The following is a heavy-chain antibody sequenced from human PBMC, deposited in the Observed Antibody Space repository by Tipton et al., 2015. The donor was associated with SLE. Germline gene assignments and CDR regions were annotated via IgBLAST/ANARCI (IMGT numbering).Heavy chain of an antibody. J-gene: IGHJ5*02. CDR1: GGSFSGYY. CDR2: INHSGST. D-gene: IGHD6-6*01. V-gene: IGHV4-34*01. Sequence: TLSLTCAVYGGSFSGYYWSWIRQPPGKGLEWIGEINHSGSTNYNPSLKSRVTISVDTSKNQFSLKLSSVTAADTAVYYSARAPSGGSSIAARPNWFDPWGQGTLVTVSS. CDR3: ARAPSGGSSIAARPNWFDP.